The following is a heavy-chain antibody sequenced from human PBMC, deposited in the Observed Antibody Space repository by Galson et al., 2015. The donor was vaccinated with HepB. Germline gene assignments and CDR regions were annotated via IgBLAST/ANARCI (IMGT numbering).Heavy chain of an antibody. CDR2: ISGDGGST. V-gene: IGHV3-23*01. Sequence: SLRLSCAASGFTFNSHAMTWVRQAPGKGLEWVSGISGDGGSTFYADSVKGRFSSSSDNTKNTLSLQMNSLRAEDTALYYCATTLFGSGAYWTFEIWGQGTLVTVSS. J-gene: IGHJ3*02. D-gene: IGHD4/OR15-4a*01. CDR1: GFTFNSHA. CDR3: ATTLFGSGAYWTFEI.